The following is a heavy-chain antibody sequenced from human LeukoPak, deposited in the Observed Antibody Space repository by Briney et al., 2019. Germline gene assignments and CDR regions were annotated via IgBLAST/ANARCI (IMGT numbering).Heavy chain of an antibody. J-gene: IGHJ4*02. D-gene: IGHD3-10*01. CDR3: ATDYYGSGSYYTC. CDR1: GGSISSYY. CDR2: IYTSGST. Sequence: PSETLSLTCTVSGGSISSYYWSWIRQPAGKGLEWIGRIYTSGSTNYNPSLESRVTMSVDTSKNQFSLKLSSVTAADTAVYYCATDYYGSGSYYTCWGQGTLVTVSS. V-gene: IGHV4-4*07.